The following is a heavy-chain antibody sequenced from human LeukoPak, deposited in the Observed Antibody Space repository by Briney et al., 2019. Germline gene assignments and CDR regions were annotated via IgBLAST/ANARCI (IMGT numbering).Heavy chain of an antibody. V-gene: IGHV1-18*01. J-gene: IGHJ5*02. Sequence: ASVTVSCKTSGYTFTSHGINWVRQAPGQGLGWMGWISTYNGDTNSAQKFQGRVTLTTDTSTSTAYMELRSLRYDDTAVYYCTRRGPPATNWFDPWGQGTLVTVSS. D-gene: IGHD3-10*01. CDR1: GYTFTSHG. CDR3: TRRGPPATNWFDP. CDR2: ISTYNGDT.